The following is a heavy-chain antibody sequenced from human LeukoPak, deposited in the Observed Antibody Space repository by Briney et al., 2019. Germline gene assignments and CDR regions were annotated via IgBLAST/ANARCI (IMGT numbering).Heavy chain of an antibody. Sequence: GGSLRLSCAASGFTFSNAWMTWVRQAPGKGPEWVGRIKSKTEGGATDYAAPVKGRFTISRDDSKNTAYLQMNSLKTEDTAVYYCARGGDFGVPAPLGIDAFDIWGQGTMVTVSS. D-gene: IGHD2-2*01. CDR3: ARGGDFGVPAPLGIDAFDI. CDR2: IKSKTEGGAT. CDR1: GFTFSNAW. J-gene: IGHJ3*02. V-gene: IGHV3-15*01.